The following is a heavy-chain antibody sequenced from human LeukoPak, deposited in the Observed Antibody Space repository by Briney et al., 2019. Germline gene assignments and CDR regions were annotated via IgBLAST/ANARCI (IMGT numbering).Heavy chain of an antibody. V-gene: IGHV3-30-3*01. CDR3: ARGGLWFGELQGY. Sequence: GGSLRLSCAASGFSFRNYWMSWVRQAPGKGLEWVAVISYDGSNKYYADSVKGRFTISRDNSKNTLYLQMNSLRAEDTAVYYCARGGLWFGELQGYWGQGTLVTVSS. J-gene: IGHJ4*02. D-gene: IGHD3-10*01. CDR1: GFSFRNYW. CDR2: ISYDGSNK.